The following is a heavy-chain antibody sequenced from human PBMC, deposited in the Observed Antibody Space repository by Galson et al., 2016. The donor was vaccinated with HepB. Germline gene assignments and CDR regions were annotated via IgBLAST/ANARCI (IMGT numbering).Heavy chain of an antibody. J-gene: IGHJ4*02. CDR3: ARQTMIVHRYFDY. CDR2: IYYSGTT. D-gene: IGHD3-22*01. V-gene: IGHV4-39*01. CDR1: GGSISSGNY. Sequence: SETLSLTCTVSGGSISSGNYWGWIRQPPGKGLEWIGNIYYSGTTNYNPSLSSRVTISVDASKNQFSLNLTSVTAADTAVYYCARQTMIVHRYFDYWGQGTLVTVSS.